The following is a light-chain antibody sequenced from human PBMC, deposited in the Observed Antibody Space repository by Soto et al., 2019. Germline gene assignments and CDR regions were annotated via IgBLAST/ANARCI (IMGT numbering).Light chain of an antibody. CDR1: HSISSW. CDR2: KAS. J-gene: IGKJ1*01. CDR3: QQYNSYSRT. V-gene: IGKV1-5*03. Sequence: DIQMTQSPSTLSASVGDRVTITCRASHSISSWLAWYQQKPGKAPKVLIYKASSLESGVPSRFSGSGSGTEFTLTISILQPDDFATYYCQQYNSYSRTFGQWTKVEIK.